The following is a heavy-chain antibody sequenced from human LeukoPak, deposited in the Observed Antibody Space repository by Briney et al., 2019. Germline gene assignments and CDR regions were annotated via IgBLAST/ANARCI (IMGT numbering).Heavy chain of an antibody. CDR1: GFTFSSYA. CDR2: ISRSDGTT. V-gene: IGHV3-23*01. D-gene: IGHD3-22*01. J-gene: IGHJ4*02. CDR3: ARDVENYYDSSGYLD. Sequence: GGPLRLSCAGSGFTFSSYAMTWVRQAPGTGLEWVSSISRSDGTTYYADSVKGRFTISRDNSKNTLYLQMNSLRAEDTAVYYCARDVENYYDSSGYLDWGQGTLVTVSS.